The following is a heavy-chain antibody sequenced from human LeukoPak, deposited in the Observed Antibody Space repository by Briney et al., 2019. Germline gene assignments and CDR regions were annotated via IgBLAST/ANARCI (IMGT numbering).Heavy chain of an antibody. Sequence: PGGSLRLSCAASGFTFSSYSMNWVRQAPGKGLEWVSYISSSSSTIYYADSVKGRFTISRDNAKNSLYLQMNSLRAEDTAVYYCARDGWVNTAMVPGMDYWGQGTLVTVSS. D-gene: IGHD5-18*01. CDR2: ISSSSSTI. V-gene: IGHV3-48*04. J-gene: IGHJ4*02. CDR3: ARDGWVNTAMVPGMDY. CDR1: GFTFSSYS.